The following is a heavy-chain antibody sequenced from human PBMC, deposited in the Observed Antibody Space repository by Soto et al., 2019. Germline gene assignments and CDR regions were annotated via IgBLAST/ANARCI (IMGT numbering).Heavy chain of an antibody. CDR3: ARHGAGYQLLSDNWFDP. Sequence: SETLSLTCTVSGGSISSSSYYWGWIRQPPGKGLEWIGSIYYSGSTYYNPSLKSRVTISVGTSKNQFSLKLSSVTAADTAVYYCARHGAGYQLLSDNWFDPWGQGTLVTVSS. J-gene: IGHJ5*02. CDR1: GGSISSSSYY. D-gene: IGHD2-2*01. CDR2: IYYSGST. V-gene: IGHV4-39*01.